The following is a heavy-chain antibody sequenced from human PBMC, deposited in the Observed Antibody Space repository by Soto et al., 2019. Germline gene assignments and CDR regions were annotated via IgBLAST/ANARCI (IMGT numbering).Heavy chain of an antibody. J-gene: IGHJ4*02. Sequence: QITLKESGPTLVEPTQTLTLTCTYSGFSLRTTGVGVGWIRQPPGKALEWLGIIYWNDDKRYSPSLKNRFTLTSDISRSQVVLTMTNMDPLDTATYYCAPTWGLAFDYGGQGTLVIVSS. CDR3: APTWGLAFDY. D-gene: IGHD3-16*01. CDR1: GFSLRTTGVG. CDR2: IYWNDDK. V-gene: IGHV2-5*01.